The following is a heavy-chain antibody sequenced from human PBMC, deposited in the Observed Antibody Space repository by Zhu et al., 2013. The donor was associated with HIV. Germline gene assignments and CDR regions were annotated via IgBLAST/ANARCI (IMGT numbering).Heavy chain of an antibody. D-gene: IGHD6-6*01. J-gene: IGHJ4*02. CDR1: RHFSSYA. V-gene: IGHV1-69*06. Sequence: VQLVQSGREVKKPGVLGEGLLQGFWRHFSSYAISWVRQAPGQGLEWMGGIIPIFGTANYAQKFQGRVTITADKSTSTAYMELSSLRSEDTAVYYCARDLDSSSSGSKTTYFDYWGQGTLVTVSS. CDR2: IIPIFGTA. CDR3: ARDLDSSSSGSKTTYFDY.